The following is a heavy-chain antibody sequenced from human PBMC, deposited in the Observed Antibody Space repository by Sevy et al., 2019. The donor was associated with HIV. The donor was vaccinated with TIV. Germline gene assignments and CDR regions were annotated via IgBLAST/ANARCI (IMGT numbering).Heavy chain of an antibody. CDR3: AREGPRIAQFDS. CDR1: GGSISSEDYY. V-gene: IGHV4-39*02. J-gene: IGHJ4*02. D-gene: IGHD6-13*01. CDR2: IYYSGST. Sequence: KHSQTLSLTCTVSGGSISSEDYYWGWIRQPPGKGLDWIGSIYYSGSTYYNPSLKSRVTISVDTSKNQFSLKLRSVTAADTAMYYCAREGPRIAQFDSWGQGTLVTVSS.